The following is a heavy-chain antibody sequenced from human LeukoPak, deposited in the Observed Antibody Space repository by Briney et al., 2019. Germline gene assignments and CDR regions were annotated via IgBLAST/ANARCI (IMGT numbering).Heavy chain of an antibody. Sequence: GGSLRLSCAASGFTFTSFSMNWVRQTPGKGLEWVSSISSDGSGIFYADSVKGRFTVSRDNAKKPLLLQMNSLRADDTAVYYCARELSGDGYNPLAFWGQGTMVTVSS. CDR1: GFTFTSFS. CDR3: ARELSGDGYNPLAF. J-gene: IGHJ1*01. CDR2: ISSDGSGI. V-gene: IGHV3-21*01. D-gene: IGHD5-24*01.